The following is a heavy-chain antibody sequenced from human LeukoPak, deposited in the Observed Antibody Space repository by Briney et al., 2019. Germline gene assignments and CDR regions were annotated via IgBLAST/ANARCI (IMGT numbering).Heavy chain of an antibody. CDR1: GFIFSNHY. Sequence: GGSLRLSCAVSGFIFSNHYMHWVRQAPGKGLVWVSRINNDGSITSYADSVKGRFTISRDNAKNTLYLQMNSLRAEETAVYYCVLMVWGGGQGTLVTVSS. CDR3: VLMVWG. J-gene: IGHJ4*02. V-gene: IGHV3-74*01. D-gene: IGHD3-10*01. CDR2: INNDGSIT.